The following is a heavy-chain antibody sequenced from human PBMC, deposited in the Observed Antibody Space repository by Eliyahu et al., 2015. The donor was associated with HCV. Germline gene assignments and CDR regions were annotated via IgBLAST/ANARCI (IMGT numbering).Heavy chain of an antibody. CDR3: ARVTQPDFSTSWYVDS. Sequence: EVQLVESGGGLVKPGGSLRLSCAPSGFTLXSYTMSWVRQAPGKGLEWVSSISPTSRYIYYADALKGRFTSSRDNAKNSLFLQMNSLGAEDTAIYFCARVTQPDFSTSWYVDSWGQGTLVTVSS. V-gene: IGHV3-21*06. J-gene: IGHJ4*02. CDR2: ISPTSRYI. D-gene: IGHD6-13*01. CDR1: GFTLXSYT.